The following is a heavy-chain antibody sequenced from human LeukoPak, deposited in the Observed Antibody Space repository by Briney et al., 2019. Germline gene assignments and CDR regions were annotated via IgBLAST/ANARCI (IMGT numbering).Heavy chain of an antibody. J-gene: IGHJ4*02. V-gene: IGHV4-30-2*01. CDR2: IYHSGST. CDR1: GGSISSGGYY. D-gene: IGHD5-24*01. CDR3: ARELNYLHYFDY. Sequence: PSQTLSLTCTVSGGSISSGGYYWSWIRQPPGKGLEWIGYIYHSGSTYYNPSLKSRVTISVDRSKNQFSLKLSSVTAADTAVYYCARELNYLHYFDYWGQGTLVTVSS.